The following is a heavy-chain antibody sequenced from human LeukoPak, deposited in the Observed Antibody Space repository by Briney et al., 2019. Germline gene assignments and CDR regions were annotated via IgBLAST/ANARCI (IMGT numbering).Heavy chain of an antibody. V-gene: IGHV4-59*01. Sequence: SETQSLTCTVSGGSISSYYWSWIRQPPGKGLEWIGYIYYSGSTNYNPSLKSRVTISVDTSKNQFSLKLSSVTAADTAVYYCARYSSSWSLFDYWGQGTLVTVSS. D-gene: IGHD6-13*01. CDR2: IYYSGST. CDR3: ARYSSSWSLFDY. CDR1: GGSISSYY. J-gene: IGHJ4*02.